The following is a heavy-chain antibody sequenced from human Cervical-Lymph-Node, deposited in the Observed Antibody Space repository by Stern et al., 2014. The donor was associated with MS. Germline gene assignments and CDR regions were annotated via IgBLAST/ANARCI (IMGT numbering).Heavy chain of an antibody. J-gene: IGHJ1*01. D-gene: IGHD4-23*01. CDR2: IYYDGSNR. Sequence: DQLVESGGGVVQPGRSLRLSCAASGFTFSSSGMHWVRQAPGKGRGWLAIIYYDGSNRYYADSVKGRFTISRDNSKNTLYLQMNSLRAEDTAVYYCAREGGNTAEYFQHWGQGTLVTVSS. V-gene: IGHV3-33*01. CDR1: GFTFSSSG. CDR3: AREGGNTAEYFQH.